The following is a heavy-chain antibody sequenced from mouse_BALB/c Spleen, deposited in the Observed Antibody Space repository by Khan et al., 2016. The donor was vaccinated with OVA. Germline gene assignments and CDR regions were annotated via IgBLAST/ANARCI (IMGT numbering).Heavy chain of an antibody. V-gene: IGHV9-3-1*01. D-gene: IGHD1-1*02. CDR3: ASGGYWYFDV. J-gene: IGHJ1*01. CDR1: GYTFTNYG. CDR2: INTYTGEP. Sequence: QIQLVQSGPELKKPGETVKISCKASGYTFTNYGMNWVKQAPGKGIKWMGWINTYTGEPTYADDFKGRFAFSLETSASTAYLQINNLKNEDTATXFCASGGYWYFDVWGAGTTLTVSS.